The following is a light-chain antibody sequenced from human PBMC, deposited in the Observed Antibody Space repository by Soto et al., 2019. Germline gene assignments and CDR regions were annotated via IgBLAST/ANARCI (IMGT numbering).Light chain of an antibody. CDR2: DVT. Sequence: QSALTQPRSVSGSPGQSVTIYCTGTSSDVGGYDFVSWYQQHPGKAPKLTIYDVTKRPSWVPDRFSGAKSGNSASLTISGLRAEDEADYYCCSYAGSYNLGVFGGGTKLTVL. CDR1: SSDVGGYDF. V-gene: IGLV2-11*01. CDR3: CSYAGSYNLGV. J-gene: IGLJ3*02.